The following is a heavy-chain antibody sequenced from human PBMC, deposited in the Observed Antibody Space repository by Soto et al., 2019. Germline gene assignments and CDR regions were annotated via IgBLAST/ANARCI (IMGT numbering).Heavy chain of an antibody. CDR2: IYYSGST. CDR3: ARDTGDP. J-gene: IGHJ5*02. Sequence: QVQLQESGPGLVKPSETLSLTCTVSGGSVSSGSYYWSWIRQPPGKGLEWIGYIYYSGSTNYNPYLKSRVTISVDTSKNQFALKLSSVTAADTAVYYCARDTGDPWGQGTLVTVSS. CDR1: GGSVSSGSYY. V-gene: IGHV4-61*01.